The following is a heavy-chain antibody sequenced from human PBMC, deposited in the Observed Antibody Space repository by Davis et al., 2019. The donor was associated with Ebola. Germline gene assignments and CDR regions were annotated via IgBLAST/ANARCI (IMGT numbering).Heavy chain of an antibody. J-gene: IGHJ4*02. Sequence: GESLKISCAASGFTFDDYAMHWVRQAPGKGLEWVSGISWNSGSIGYADPLKGRFTISRDNAKNSLYLQMNSLRAEDTALSYCAKDPQPIEYSSSEIWWGFDYWGQGTLVTVSS. CDR2: ISWNSGSI. D-gene: IGHD6-6*01. CDR3: AKDPQPIEYSSSEIWWGFDY. CDR1: GFTFDDYA. V-gene: IGHV3-9*01.